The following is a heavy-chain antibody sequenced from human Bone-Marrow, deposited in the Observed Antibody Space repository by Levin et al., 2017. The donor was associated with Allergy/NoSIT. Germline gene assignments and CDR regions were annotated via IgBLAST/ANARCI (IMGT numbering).Heavy chain of an antibody. CDR1: GFTFSSYS. J-gene: IGHJ3*02. D-gene: IGHD6-19*01. Sequence: PGGSLRLSCAASGFTFSSYSMNWVRQAPGKGLEWVSYISSSSSTIYYADSVKGRFTISRDNAKNSLYLQMNSLRAEDTAVYYCASSSGWYERAFDIWGQGTMVTVSS. CDR3: ASSSGWYERAFDI. CDR2: ISSSSSTI. V-gene: IGHV3-48*01.